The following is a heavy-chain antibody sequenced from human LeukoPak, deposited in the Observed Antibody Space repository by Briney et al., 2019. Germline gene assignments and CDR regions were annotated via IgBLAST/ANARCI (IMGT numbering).Heavy chain of an antibody. CDR1: GFTFSSYA. D-gene: IGHD6-6*01. V-gene: IGHV3-23*01. J-gene: IGHJ4*02. CDR2: ISGSGGST. CDR3: AKDLKQLVGSDY. Sequence: GGSLRLSYAASGFTFSSYAMSWVRQAPGKGLEWVSAISGSGGSTYYADSVKGRFTISRDNSKNTVYLQMNSLRAEDTAVYYCAKDLKQLVGSDYWGQGTLVTVSS.